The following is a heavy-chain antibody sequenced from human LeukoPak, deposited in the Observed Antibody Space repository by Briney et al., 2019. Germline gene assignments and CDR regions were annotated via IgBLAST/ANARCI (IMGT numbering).Heavy chain of an antibody. J-gene: IGHJ4*02. CDR3: ARVPVRYSSGWVDY. D-gene: IGHD6-19*01. V-gene: IGHV4-34*01. CDR1: GGSFSGYY. Sequence: SETLSLTCAVYGGSFSGYYWSWIRQPPGKGLEWIGEINHSGSTNYNPSLKSRVTISVDTSKNQFFLKLSSVTAADTAVYYCARVPVRYSSGWVDYWGQGTLVTVSS. CDR2: INHSGST.